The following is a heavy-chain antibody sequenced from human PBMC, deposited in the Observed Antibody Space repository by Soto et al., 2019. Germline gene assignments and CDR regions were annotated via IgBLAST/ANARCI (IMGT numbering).Heavy chain of an antibody. CDR1: GFSLTTVGVG. Sequence: QITFRESGPALLKPTQNITLTCNISGFSLTTVGVGVAWLRQPPGKALEWLALIYCDDDKIYSPSHKSRLTVTKDISTNLVVFTMPNLSLTDTATSYCAHRHVSTAYFDFWGLETLVAVSS. D-gene: IGHD2-21*02. V-gene: IGHV2-5*02. CDR3: AHRHVSTAYFDF. CDR2: IYCDDDK. J-gene: IGHJ4*02.